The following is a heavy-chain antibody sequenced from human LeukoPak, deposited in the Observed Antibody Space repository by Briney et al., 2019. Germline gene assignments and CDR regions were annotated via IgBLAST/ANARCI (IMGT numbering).Heavy chain of an antibody. J-gene: IGHJ4*02. CDR3: ARTSTIFGVVIISYYFDY. CDR2: ISGSGGST. D-gene: IGHD3-3*01. V-gene: IGHV3-23*01. Sequence: GGSLRLSCAASGYIFSSYAMSWVRQAPGKGLEWVSAISGSGGSTYYADSVKGRFTISRDNSKNSLYLQMNSLRAEDTAVYYCARTSTIFGVVIISYYFDYWGQGTLVTVSS. CDR1: GYIFSSYA.